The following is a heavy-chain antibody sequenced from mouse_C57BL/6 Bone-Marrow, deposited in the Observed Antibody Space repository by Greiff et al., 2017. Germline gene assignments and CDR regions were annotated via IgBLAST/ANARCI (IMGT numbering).Heavy chain of an antibody. V-gene: IGHV2-5*01. CDR1: GFSLTSYG. J-gene: IGHJ4*01. CDR2: IWRGGST. Sequence: VQLQQSGPGLVQPSQSLSITCTVSGFSLTSYGIHWVRQSPGKGLEWLGVIWRGGSTDYNAAFMSSLSITKDNSKSQVSFKMNSLQADDTAIYDCAKKSYGSSYYAMDYWGQGTSVTVSS. D-gene: IGHD1-1*01. CDR3: AKKSYGSSYYAMDY.